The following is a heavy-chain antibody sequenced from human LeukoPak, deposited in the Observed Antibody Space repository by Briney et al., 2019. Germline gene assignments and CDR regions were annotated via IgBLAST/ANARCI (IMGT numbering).Heavy chain of an antibody. CDR2: IYFSGTT. J-gene: IGHJ5*02. Sequence: PSETLSLTCTVSGDSISSYYWSWMRQPPGKGLEWIGYIYFSGTTYYNPSLKSRVTISIDTSKNQFFLKMDSVTAADTAVYYCARGYDILTNYHTNWFDPWGQGTLVTVSS. V-gene: IGHV4-59*01. D-gene: IGHD3-9*01. CDR3: ARGYDILTNYHTNWFDP. CDR1: GDSISSYY.